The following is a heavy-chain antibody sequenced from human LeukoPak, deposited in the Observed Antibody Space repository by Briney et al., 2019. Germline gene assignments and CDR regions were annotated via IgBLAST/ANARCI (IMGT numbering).Heavy chain of an antibody. D-gene: IGHD2-2*01. CDR2: IIPILGIA. J-gene: IGHJ4*02. V-gene: IGHV1-69*04. CDR3: ARGGYCSSTSCSPMGFDY. CDR1: GYTFTGYY. Sequence: ASVKVSCKASGYTFTGYYMHWVRQAPGQGLEWMGRIIPILGIANYAQKFQGRVTITADKSTSTAYMELSSLRSEDTAVYYCARGGYCSSTSCSPMGFDYWGQGTLVTVSS.